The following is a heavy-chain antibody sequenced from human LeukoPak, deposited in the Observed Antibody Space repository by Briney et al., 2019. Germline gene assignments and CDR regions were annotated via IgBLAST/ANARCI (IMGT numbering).Heavy chain of an antibody. V-gene: IGHV1-18*01. CDR3: ARDAGSGYPFNWFDP. J-gene: IGHJ5*02. CDR2: ISAYNGNT. Sequence: GASVKVSCKASGYTFTSYGISWVRQAPGQGLEWMGWISAYNGNTNYAQKLQGRVTMTTDTSTSTAYMELRSLRSDDTAVYYCARDAGSGYPFNWFDPWGQGTLVTVSS. D-gene: IGHD5-12*01. CDR1: GYTFTSYG.